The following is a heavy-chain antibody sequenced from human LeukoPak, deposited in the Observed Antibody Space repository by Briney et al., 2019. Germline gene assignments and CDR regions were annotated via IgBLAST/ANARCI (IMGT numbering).Heavy chain of an antibody. CDR1: GFSFSSYG. J-gene: IGHJ3*02. CDR3: ARVQYVTMYDAFDI. CDR2: IRYDGSNK. V-gene: IGHV3-30*02. D-gene: IGHD4/OR15-4a*01. Sequence: GGSLRLSCAASGFSFSSYGMHWVRQAPGKGLEWVAFIRYDGSNKNYADSVKGRFTISRDNSKNTLYLQMNSLRAEDTAVYYCARVQYVTMYDAFDIWGQGTMVTVSS.